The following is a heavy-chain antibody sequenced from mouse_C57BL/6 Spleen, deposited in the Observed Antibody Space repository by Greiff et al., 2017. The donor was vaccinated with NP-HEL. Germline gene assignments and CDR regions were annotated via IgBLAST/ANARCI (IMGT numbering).Heavy chain of an antibody. CDR1: GYTFTSYW. CDR2: IDPSDSYT. J-gene: IGHJ3*01. D-gene: IGHD2-1*01. CDR3: ARTRNYDAWFAY. V-gene: IGHV1-50*01. Sequence: QVQLQQPGAELVKPGASVKLSCKASGYTFTSYWMQWVKQRPGQGLEWIGEIDPSDSYTNYNQQFKGKATLTVDTSSSTAYMQLSSLTSEDSAVYYCARTRNYDAWFAYWGQGTLVTVSA.